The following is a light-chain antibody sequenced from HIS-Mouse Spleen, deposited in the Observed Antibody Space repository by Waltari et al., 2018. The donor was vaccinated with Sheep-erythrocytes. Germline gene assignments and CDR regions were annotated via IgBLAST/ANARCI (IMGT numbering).Light chain of an antibody. CDR3: QAWDSSIVV. V-gene: IGLV3-1*01. CDR1: KLGDKY. J-gene: IGLJ2*01. Sequence: SSELTQPPLVSVSPGQTASITCSGDKLGDKYACWYQQKPGQSPVLVIYQDTKRPSGVPGRFSGSNSGNTATLTISGTQAMDEADYYCQAWDSSIVVFGGGTKLTVL. CDR2: QDT.